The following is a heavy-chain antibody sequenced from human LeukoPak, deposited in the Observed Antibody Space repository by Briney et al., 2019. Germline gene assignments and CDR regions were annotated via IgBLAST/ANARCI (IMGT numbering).Heavy chain of an antibody. J-gene: IGHJ4*02. D-gene: IGHD5-12*01. CDR1: GFTFSSYE. CDR2: ISSSGSTI. Sequence: GGSLRLSCAASGFTFSSYEMNWVRQAPGKGLEWASYISSSGSTIYYADSVKGRFTISRDNAKNSLYLQMNSLRAEDTAVYYCARGRWLRLVDYWGQGTLVTVSS. V-gene: IGHV3-48*03. CDR3: ARGRWLRLVDY.